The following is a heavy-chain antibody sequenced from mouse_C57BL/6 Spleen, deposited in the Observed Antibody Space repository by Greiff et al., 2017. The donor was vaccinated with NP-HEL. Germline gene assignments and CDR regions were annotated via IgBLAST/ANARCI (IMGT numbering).Heavy chain of an antibody. V-gene: IGHV14-4*01. D-gene: IGHD2-5*01. CDR1: GFNIKDDY. Sequence: EVKLQESGAELVRPGASVKLSCTASGFNIKDDYMHWVKQRPEQGLEWIGWIDPENGDTEYASKFQGKATITADTSSNTAYLQLSSLTSEDTAVYYCTDYSNYVGFAYWGQGTLVTVSA. CDR2: IDPENGDT. J-gene: IGHJ3*01. CDR3: TDYSNYVGFAY.